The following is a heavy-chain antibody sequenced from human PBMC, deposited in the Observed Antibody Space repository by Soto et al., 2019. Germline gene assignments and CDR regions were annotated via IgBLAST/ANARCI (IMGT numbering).Heavy chain of an antibody. Sequence: ASVKVSCKSSGYTFTSYGISWVRQAPGQGLEWMGWISTYNGNTNYAQKFQGRVTMTTDTSTNTAYMDLRSLRSDDTAVYYCARDRAYASSGSPNFEVWGQGTLVTVSS. CDR1: GYTFTSYG. J-gene: IGHJ4*02. CDR2: ISTYNGNT. D-gene: IGHD3-22*01. V-gene: IGHV1-18*01. CDR3: ARDRAYASSGSPNFEV.